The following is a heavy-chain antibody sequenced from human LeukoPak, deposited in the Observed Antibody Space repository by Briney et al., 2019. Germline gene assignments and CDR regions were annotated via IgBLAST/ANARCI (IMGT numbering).Heavy chain of an antibody. CDR2: ISYDGSNK. V-gene: IGHV3-30*03. D-gene: IGHD2-2*02. CDR1: GFTFSSYG. J-gene: IGHJ4*02. Sequence: PGGSLRLSCAASGFTFSSYGMHWVRQAPGKGLEWVALISYDGSNKYYADSVKGRFTISRDNSKNTLYLQMNSLRAEDTAVYYCTLYNYWGQGTLVTVSS. CDR3: TLYNY.